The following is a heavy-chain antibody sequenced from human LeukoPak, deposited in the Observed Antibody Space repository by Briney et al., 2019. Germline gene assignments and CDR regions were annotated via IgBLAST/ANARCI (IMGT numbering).Heavy chain of an antibody. J-gene: IGHJ4*02. D-gene: IGHD1-26*01. V-gene: IGHV3-7*01. CDR1: GFTFSDYW. Sequence: GGSLRLSCAVAGFTFSDYWMSWVRQAPGKGLEWVANIDQHGSESNHVDSVKGPFTISRDNAKNSLYLQMISLRAEDTAVYYCARGGGTFDYWGQGTLVTVSS. CDR2: IDQHGSES. CDR3: ARGGGTFDY.